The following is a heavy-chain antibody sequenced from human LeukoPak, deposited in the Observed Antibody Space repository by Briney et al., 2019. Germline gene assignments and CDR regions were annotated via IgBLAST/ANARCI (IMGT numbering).Heavy chain of an antibody. Sequence: GGSLRLSCAAAGFTFSSYAMSWVRQAPGKGLEWVSAISGSGGSTYYADSVKGRSTISRDNSKNTLYLQMNSLRAEDTAVYYCAKGYSSGWYGVDYWGQGTLVTVSS. V-gene: IGHV3-23*01. D-gene: IGHD6-19*01. CDR1: GFTFSSYA. CDR3: AKGYSSGWYGVDY. J-gene: IGHJ4*02. CDR2: ISGSGGST.